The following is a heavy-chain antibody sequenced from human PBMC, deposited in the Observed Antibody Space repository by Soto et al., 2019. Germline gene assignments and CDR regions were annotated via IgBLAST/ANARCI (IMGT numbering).Heavy chain of an antibody. J-gene: IGHJ5*02. CDR1: GGSISSYY. CDR3: AREGDITIFGVVIDNWFDP. CDR2: IYTSGST. D-gene: IGHD3-3*01. V-gene: IGHV4-4*07. Sequence: SETLSLTCTVSGGSISSYYWSWIRQPAGKGLEWIGRIYTSGSTNYNPSLKSRVTMSVDTSKNQFSLKLSSVTAADTAVYYCAREGDITIFGVVIDNWFDPWGQGTLVTVSS.